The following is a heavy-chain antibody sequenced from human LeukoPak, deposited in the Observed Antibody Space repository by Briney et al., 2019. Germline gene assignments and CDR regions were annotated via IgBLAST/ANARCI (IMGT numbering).Heavy chain of an antibody. CDR2: ISSSGSTI. J-gene: IGHJ4*02. D-gene: IGHD3-22*01. CDR1: GFTLSSYA. V-gene: IGHV3-48*04. Sequence: GGSLRLSCSASGFTLSSYAMHWVRQAPGKGLEWVSYISSSGSTIYYADSVKGRFTISRDNAKNSLYLQMNSLRAEDTAVYYCARGGRTYYYDSSGYFDWGQGTLVTVSS. CDR3: ARGGRTYYYDSSGYFD.